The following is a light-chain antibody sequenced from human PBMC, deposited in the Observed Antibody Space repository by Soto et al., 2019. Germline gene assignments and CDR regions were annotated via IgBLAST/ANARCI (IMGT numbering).Light chain of an antibody. CDR1: QGISNS. J-gene: IGKJ3*01. CDR2: DAS. CDR3: HQYNHDPFT. V-gene: IGKV1-33*01. Sequence: DVQMTQSPSSLSASVGDTITITCRASQGISNSLNWYQLRPGEAPKLLIYDASNLPTGVPSRFSGSGSGTHFTSTVSSLQTEDIATYYCHQYNHDPFTFGPGTKVDLK.